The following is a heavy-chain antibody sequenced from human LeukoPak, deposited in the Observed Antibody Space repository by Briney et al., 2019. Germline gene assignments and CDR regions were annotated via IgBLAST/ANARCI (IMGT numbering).Heavy chain of an antibody. CDR2: IHPEGNEK. V-gene: IGHV3-7*04. J-gene: IGHJ4*02. Sequence: GGSLRLSCAVSRFSFTNFWMSWLRQAPGRGLEWVANIHPEGNEKYHVESVKGRFTISRDNTKNLLFLQMNGLRVEDTAVYYCARGDAFSGDHWGQGTLVTVSS. CDR1: RFSFTNFW. CDR3: ARGDAFSGDH.